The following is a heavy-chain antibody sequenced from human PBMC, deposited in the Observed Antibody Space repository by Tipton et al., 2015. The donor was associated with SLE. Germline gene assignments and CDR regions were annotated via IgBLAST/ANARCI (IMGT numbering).Heavy chain of an antibody. J-gene: IGHJ6*02. CDR3: ARALGDYGYFYGMDV. Sequence: SLRLSCVGSGFAFSAYAMSWVRQAPGKGLEWVSTIYSGGSSTLYADSVKGRFTISRDNSKSPLYLQMNSLRAEDTAVYYCARALGDYGYFYGMDVWGQGTTVTVSS. CDR1: GFAFSAYA. CDR2: IYSGGSST. V-gene: IGHV3-23*05. D-gene: IGHD4-17*01.